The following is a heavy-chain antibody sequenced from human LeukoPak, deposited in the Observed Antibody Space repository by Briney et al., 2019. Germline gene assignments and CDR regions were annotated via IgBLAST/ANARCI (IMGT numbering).Heavy chain of an antibody. CDR3: ARDWGSAY. Sequence: GRSLRLSCAASGFTFSSYGMNWVRQAPGKGLEWVAIIWYDGSNKYYADSVKGRFTISRDNSKNTLYLQLNSLRAEDTAVYYCARDWGSAYWGQGTLVTVSS. CDR1: GFTFSSYG. D-gene: IGHD7-27*01. CDR2: IWYDGSNK. J-gene: IGHJ4*02. V-gene: IGHV3-33*01.